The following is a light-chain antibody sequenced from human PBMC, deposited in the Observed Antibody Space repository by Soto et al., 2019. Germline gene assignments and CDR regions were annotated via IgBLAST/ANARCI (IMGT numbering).Light chain of an antibody. J-gene: IGLJ1*01. CDR3: CSYTSSSSYV. V-gene: IGLV2-14*03. CDR2: DVS. CDR1: SSDIGGFYH. Sequence: QSALTQPASVSDSPGQSITISCIGTSSDIGGFYHVSWHQQHPGKAPKLIIYDVSNRPSGVSNRFSGSKTGNTASLIISGLQAEDDADYYCCSYTSSSSYVFGSGTKLTVL.